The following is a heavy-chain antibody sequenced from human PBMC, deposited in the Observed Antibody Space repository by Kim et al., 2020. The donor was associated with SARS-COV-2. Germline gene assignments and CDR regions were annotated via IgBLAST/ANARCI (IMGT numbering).Heavy chain of an antibody. CDR1: GFTFSSYS. V-gene: IGHV3-21*01. D-gene: IGHD6-19*01. CDR2: ISSSSSYI. Sequence: GGSLRLSCAASGFTFSSYSMNWVRQAPGKGLEWVSSISSSSSYIYYADSVKGRFTISRDNAKNSLYLQMNSLRAEDTAVYYCAQNRGVSYSSGWYDYGMDVWGQGTTVTVSS. J-gene: IGHJ6*02. CDR3: AQNRGVSYSSGWYDYGMDV.